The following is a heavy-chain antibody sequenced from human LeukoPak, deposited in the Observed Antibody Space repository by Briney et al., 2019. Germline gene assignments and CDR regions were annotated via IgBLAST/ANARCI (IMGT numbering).Heavy chain of an antibody. J-gene: IGHJ3*02. CDR2: IYYSGST. D-gene: IGHD3-22*01. V-gene: IGHV4-31*03. Sequence: SETLSLTCTVSGGSISSGGYYWSWIRQHPGKGLEWIGYIYYSGSTYYNPSLKSRVTISVDTSKNQFSLKLSSVTAADTAVYYCARGTYYYDSSGYRDAFDIWGQGTMVTVSS. CDR1: GGSISSGGYY. CDR3: ARGTYYYDSSGYRDAFDI.